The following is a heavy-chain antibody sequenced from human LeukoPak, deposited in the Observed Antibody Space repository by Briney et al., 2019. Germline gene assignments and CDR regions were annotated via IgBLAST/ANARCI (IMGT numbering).Heavy chain of an antibody. CDR3: AKDQWSSTSQVVDY. V-gene: IGHV3-30*18. Sequence: GRSLRLSCAASGFTFSSYGMHWVRQAPGKGLEWVAVISYDGSNKYYADSVKGRFTISRDNSKNTLYLQMNSLRAEDTAVYYCAKDQWSSTSQVVDYWGQGTLVTVSS. D-gene: IGHD2-2*01. CDR2: ISYDGSNK. CDR1: GFTFSSYG. J-gene: IGHJ4*02.